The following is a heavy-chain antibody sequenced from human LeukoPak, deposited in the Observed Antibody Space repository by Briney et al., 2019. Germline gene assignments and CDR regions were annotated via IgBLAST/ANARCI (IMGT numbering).Heavy chain of an antibody. Sequence: SQTLSLTCTVSGGSISSGSYYWSWIRQPAGKGLEWIGRIYTSGSTNYNPSLKSRVTISVDTSKNQFSLKLSSVTAADTAVYYCARHRVEWLTPAYNWFDPWGQGTLVTVSS. V-gene: IGHV4-61*02. CDR3: ARHRVEWLTPAYNWFDP. J-gene: IGHJ5*02. CDR1: GGSISSGSYY. D-gene: IGHD3-3*01. CDR2: IYTSGST.